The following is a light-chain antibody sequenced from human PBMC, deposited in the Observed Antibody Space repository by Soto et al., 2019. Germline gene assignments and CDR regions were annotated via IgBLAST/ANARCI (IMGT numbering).Light chain of an antibody. CDR1: QSISSY. CDR3: QQSSSTPPT. V-gene: IGKV1-39*01. CDR2: TAS. Sequence: DIQMPQSPSSLSASVGDRVTITCRASQSISSYLNWYQQKPGKAPKLLIYTASSLQSGVPSRFSGSGSGTDFTLTISSLQPEDFATYYCQQSSSTPPTFGQGTKLEIK. J-gene: IGKJ2*01.